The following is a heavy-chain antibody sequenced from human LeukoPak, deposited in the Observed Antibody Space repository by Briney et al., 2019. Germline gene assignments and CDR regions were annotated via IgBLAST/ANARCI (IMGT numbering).Heavy chain of an antibody. CDR1: GGSISSGSYY. CDR2: IYTSEST. CDR3: ARDGWFGEYYFDY. Sequence: SQTLSLTCTVSGGSISSGSYYWSWIRQPAGKGLEWIGRIYTSESTNYNPSLKSRVTISVDTSKNQFSLKLSSVTAADTAVYYCARDGWFGEYYFDYWGQGTLVTVSS. V-gene: IGHV4-61*02. J-gene: IGHJ4*02. D-gene: IGHD3-10*01.